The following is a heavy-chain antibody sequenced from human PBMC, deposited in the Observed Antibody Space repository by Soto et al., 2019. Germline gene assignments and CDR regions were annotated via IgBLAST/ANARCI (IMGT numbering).Heavy chain of an antibody. D-gene: IGHD6-25*01. CDR2: IYYSGST. CDR3: ARYSSALQQDY. J-gene: IGHJ4*02. V-gene: IGHV4-4*02. Sequence: KPSETLSLTCTVSNGSINSRNWWSWVRQSPQIGLEYIGEIYYSGSTYYNPSLKSRVTISVDTSKNQFSLKLSSVTAADTAVYYCARYSSALQQDYWGQGTLVTVSS. CDR1: NGSINSRNW.